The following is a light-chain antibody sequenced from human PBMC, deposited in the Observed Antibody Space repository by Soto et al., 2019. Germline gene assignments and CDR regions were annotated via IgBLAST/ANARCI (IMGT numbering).Light chain of an antibody. CDR1: SSDVGGYNY. CDR2: EVS. Sequence: QSVLTQPASVSGSPGQSITISCTGTSSDVGGYNYVSWYQQHPGKAPKLMIYEVSNRPSGVPNRFPGSKSGNTASLTISGLQAEDEADYYCSSYTSSSPYVFGTGTKVTVL. V-gene: IGLV2-14*01. J-gene: IGLJ1*01. CDR3: SSYTSSSPYV.